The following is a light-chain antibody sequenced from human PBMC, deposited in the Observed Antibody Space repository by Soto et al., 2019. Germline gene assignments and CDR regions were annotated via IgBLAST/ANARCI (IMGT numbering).Light chain of an antibody. Sequence: IPLNQSPAALSGPVRELGTITCRASQSISSWLAWYQQKPGKAPKLLIYKASSLESGVPSRLSGSGSGTEFTLTISSLQPDDFATYCCQQYNCYCRKFGEGAKVDIK. J-gene: IGKJ1*01. CDR3: QQYNCYCRK. V-gene: IGKV1-5*03. CDR1: QSISSW. CDR2: KAS.